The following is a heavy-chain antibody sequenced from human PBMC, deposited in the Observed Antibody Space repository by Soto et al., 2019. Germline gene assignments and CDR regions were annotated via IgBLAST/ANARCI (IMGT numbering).Heavy chain of an antibody. Sequence: PWGSRRLSCAASGFTFDDYAMHWVRQDPGKGLEWVSLISLDVGSTYYADSVKGRFTISRDNSKNSLYLQMNSLRAEDTALYYCANDIYGDNIVQVNYGMEVWGQGTTVTVSS. CDR1: GFTFDDYA. CDR3: ANDIYGDNIVQVNYGMEV. CDR2: ISLDVGST. V-gene: IGHV3-43D*04. J-gene: IGHJ6*02. D-gene: IGHD5-12*01.